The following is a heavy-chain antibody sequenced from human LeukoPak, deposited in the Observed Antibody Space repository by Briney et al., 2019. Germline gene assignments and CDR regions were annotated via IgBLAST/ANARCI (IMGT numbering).Heavy chain of an antibody. CDR1: GFTFSSYG. D-gene: IGHD3-22*01. J-gene: IGHJ4*02. Sequence: GRSLRLSCAASGFTFSSYGMHWVRQAPGKGLEWVAVISYDGSNKYYADSVKGRFTISRDNSKNTLYLQMNSLRAEDTAVYYCAREGDSSGYVFDYWGQGTLVTVSS. V-gene: IGHV3-30*03. CDR2: ISYDGSNK. CDR3: AREGDSSGYVFDY.